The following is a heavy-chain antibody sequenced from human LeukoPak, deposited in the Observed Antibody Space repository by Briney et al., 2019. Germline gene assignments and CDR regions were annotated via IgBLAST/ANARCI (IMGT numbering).Heavy chain of an antibody. J-gene: IGHJ4*02. CDR2: INHSGST. V-gene: IGHV4-34*01. CDR1: GGSFSGYY. D-gene: IGHD3-10*01. CDR3: ARGPYYYGSGSRVFDY. Sequence: PSETLSLTCAVYGGSFSGYYWSWIRQPPGKGLEWIGEINHSGSTNYNPSLKSRVTISVDTSKNQFSLKLSSVTAVDTAVYYCARGPYYYGSGSRVFDYWGQGTLVTVSS.